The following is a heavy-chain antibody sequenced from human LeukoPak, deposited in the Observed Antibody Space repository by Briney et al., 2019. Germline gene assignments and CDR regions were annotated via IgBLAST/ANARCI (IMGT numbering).Heavy chain of an antibody. D-gene: IGHD3-10*01. CDR1: GGTFSSYA. Sequence: SVKVSCKASGGTFSSYAISWVRQAPGQGLEGMGRIIPILGIANYAQKFQGRVTITADKSTSTAYVELSSLRSEDTAVYYCARGFRMVQGVPPDYWGQGTLVTVSS. V-gene: IGHV1-69*04. J-gene: IGHJ4*02. CDR3: ARGFRMVQGVPPDY. CDR2: IIPILGIA.